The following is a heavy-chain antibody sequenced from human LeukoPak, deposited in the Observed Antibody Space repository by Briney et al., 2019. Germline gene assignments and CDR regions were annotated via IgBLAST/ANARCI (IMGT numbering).Heavy chain of an antibody. Sequence: ASVKASCKASGYTFTGYYMHWVRQAPGQGLEWMGWINPNSGGTNYAQKFQGWVTMTRDTSISTAYMELSRLRSDDTAVYYCARDGYSRAYYYGMDVWGQGTTVTVSS. D-gene: IGHD6-13*01. CDR3: ARDGYSRAYYYGMDV. V-gene: IGHV1-2*04. CDR1: GYTFTGYY. CDR2: INPNSGGT. J-gene: IGHJ6*02.